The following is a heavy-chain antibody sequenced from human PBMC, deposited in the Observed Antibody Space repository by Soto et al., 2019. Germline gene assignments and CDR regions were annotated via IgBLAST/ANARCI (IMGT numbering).Heavy chain of an antibody. CDR2: MHYSGTT. D-gene: IGHD3-3*01. V-gene: IGHV4-30-4*01. CDR3: ARGGLYDLWSGLFD. J-gene: IGHJ4*02. Sequence: QAQLQESGPGLVRPSQTLSLSCSVSGASVTSGDYYWNWIRQTPGTGLEWLGYMHYSGTTPYNPSLKRRVNISRDTSTNQFCLKLTSVSAADTAVYFCARGGLYDLWSGLFDWGPGIRVTISS. CDR1: GASVTSGDYY.